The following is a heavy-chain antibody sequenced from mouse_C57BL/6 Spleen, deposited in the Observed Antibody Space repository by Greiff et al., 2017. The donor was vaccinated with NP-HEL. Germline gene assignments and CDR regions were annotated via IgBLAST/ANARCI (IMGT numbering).Heavy chain of an antibody. CDR3: ARRNSRRDAMDY. Sequence: EVQRVESGGGLVKPGGSLTLSCAASGFTFSDYGMHWVRQAPEKGLEWVAYISSGSSTIYYADTVKGRFTISRDNAKNTLFLQMTSLRSEDTAMYYCARRNSRRDAMDYWGQGTSVTVSS. CDR1: GFTFSDYG. D-gene: IGHD3-1*01. J-gene: IGHJ4*01. V-gene: IGHV5-17*01. CDR2: ISSGSSTI.